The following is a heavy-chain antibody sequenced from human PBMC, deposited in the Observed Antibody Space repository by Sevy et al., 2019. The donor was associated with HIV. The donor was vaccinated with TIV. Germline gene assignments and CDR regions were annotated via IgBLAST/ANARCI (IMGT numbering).Heavy chain of an antibody. Sequence: SETLSLTCTVSGGSISSGGYYWSWIRQHPGKGLEWIGYIYYSGSTYYNPSLKSRVTISVDTSKNQFSLKLSSVTAAETAVYYCAREGYDSSGYYPHYYGMDVWGQGTTVTVSS. V-gene: IGHV4-31*03. CDR3: AREGYDSSGYYPHYYGMDV. D-gene: IGHD3-22*01. CDR1: GGSISSGGYY. CDR2: IYYSGST. J-gene: IGHJ6*02.